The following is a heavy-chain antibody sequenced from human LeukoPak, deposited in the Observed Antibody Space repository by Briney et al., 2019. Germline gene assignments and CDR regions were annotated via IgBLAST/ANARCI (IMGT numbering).Heavy chain of an antibody. J-gene: IGHJ2*01. CDR3: ARGAPMVRGVRDWYFDL. D-gene: IGHD3-10*01. Sequence: SETLSLTCAVYGGSFSGYYWSWIRQPTGKGLEWIGEINHSGSTNYNPSLKSRVTISVDTSKNQFSLKLSSVTAADTAVYYCARGAPMVRGVRDWYFDLWGRGTLVTVSS. CDR2: INHSGST. CDR1: GGSFSGYY. V-gene: IGHV4-34*01.